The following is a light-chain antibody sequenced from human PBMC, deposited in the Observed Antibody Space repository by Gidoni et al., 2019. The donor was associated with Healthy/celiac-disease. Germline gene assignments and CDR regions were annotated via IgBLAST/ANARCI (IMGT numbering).Light chain of an antibody. Sequence: SYELTQPPSVSVSQGQTASITCSGDKLGDKYACWYQQKPGQSPVLVIYQDSKRPSGIPERFSGSNSGNTATLTISGTQAMDEADYYCQAWDSSTGHYVFGTGTKVTVL. CDR3: QAWDSSTGHYV. V-gene: IGLV3-1*01. J-gene: IGLJ1*01. CDR1: KLGDKY. CDR2: QDS.